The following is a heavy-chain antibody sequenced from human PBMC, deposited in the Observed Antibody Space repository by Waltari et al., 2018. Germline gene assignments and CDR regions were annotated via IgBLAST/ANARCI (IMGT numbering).Heavy chain of an antibody. CDR3: ARLASGWPFDY. CDR2: IYYSGST. CDR1: GGSLSSRSYY. J-gene: IGHJ4*02. Sequence: QLQLQESGPGLVQPSETLSLPCTVSGGSLSSRSYYWGWIRQPPGKGLEWIGSIYYSGSTYYNPSLKSRVTISVDTSKNQFSLKLSSVTAADTAVYYCARLASGWPFDYWGQGTLVTVSS. V-gene: IGHV4-39*01. D-gene: IGHD6-19*01.